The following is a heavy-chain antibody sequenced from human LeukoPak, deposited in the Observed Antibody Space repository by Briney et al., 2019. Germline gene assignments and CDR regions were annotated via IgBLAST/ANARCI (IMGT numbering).Heavy chain of an antibody. CDR2: ISAYNGNT. D-gene: IGHD1-26*01. CDR1: GYIFTNYK. V-gene: IGHV1-18*01. CDR3: AGDLGGQRGGRYLSAPIDAFDI. J-gene: IGHJ3*02. Sequence: ASVKVSCKASGYIFTNYKISWVRQAPGQGLEWMGWISAYNGNTNYAQKLQGRVSMSAYTSTNTAYMELRSRKSDDTAVYYCAGDLGGQRGGRYLSAPIDAFDIWGQGTMVTVSS.